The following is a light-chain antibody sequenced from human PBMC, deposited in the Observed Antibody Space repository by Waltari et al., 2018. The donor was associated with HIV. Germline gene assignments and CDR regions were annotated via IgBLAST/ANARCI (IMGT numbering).Light chain of an antibody. V-gene: IGLV1-40*01. J-gene: IGLJ2*01. CDR1: SSNIAAGYA. CDR2: GNS. CDR3: QSYDSSLTVVI. Sequence: QSVLTQPPPVSAAPGQRVTISCPGSSSNIAAGYAGHWYQQVPGTAPKLLIFGNSNRPSGVPDRFSGSKSATSASLAITGLQAEDEADYYCQSYDSSLTVVIFGGGTKLTVL.